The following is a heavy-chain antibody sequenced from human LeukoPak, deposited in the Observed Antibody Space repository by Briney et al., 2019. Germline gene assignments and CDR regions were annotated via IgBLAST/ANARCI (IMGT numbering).Heavy chain of an antibody. D-gene: IGHD5-18*01. V-gene: IGHV4-34*01. J-gene: IGHJ4*02. CDR3: ARVIYSYGPGAFGY. Sequence: PSETLSLTCAVYGGSFSGYYWSWIRQPPGKGLEWIGEINHSGSTNYNPSLKSRVTISVDTSKNQFSLKLSSVTAADTAVYYCARVIYSYGPGAFGYWGQGTLVTVSS. CDR2: INHSGST. CDR1: GGSFSGYY.